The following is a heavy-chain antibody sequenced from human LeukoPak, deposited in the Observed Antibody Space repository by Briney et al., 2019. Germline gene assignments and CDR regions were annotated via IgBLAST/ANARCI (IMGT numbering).Heavy chain of an antibody. Sequence: GASVKVSCKASGYTFTGYYMHWVRQAPGQGLEWMGWINPNSGGTNYAQKFQGRVTMTRDTSISTAYMELSRLRSDDTAVYYCASAGSFTYYYYYYMDVWGKGTTVTVSS. J-gene: IGHJ6*03. V-gene: IGHV1-2*02. CDR1: GYTFTGYY. CDR2: INPNSGGT. CDR3: ASAGSFTYYYYYYMDV. D-gene: IGHD3-10*01.